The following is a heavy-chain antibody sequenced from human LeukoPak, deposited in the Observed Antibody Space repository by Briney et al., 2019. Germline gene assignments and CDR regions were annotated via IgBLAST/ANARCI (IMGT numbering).Heavy chain of an antibody. CDR2: VSGTSEYI. J-gene: IGHJ4*02. CDR1: GFSFSTYS. CDR3: ARWYSSGWYSDY. V-gene: IGHV3-21*06. D-gene: IGHD6-19*01. Sequence: PGGSLRLSCAASGFSFSTYSMIWVRQAPGKELEWVSSVSGTSEYIYYADSVRGRFTISRDNAKNTVYLQMNSLRAEDTAVYYCARWYSSGWYSDYWGQGTLVTVSS.